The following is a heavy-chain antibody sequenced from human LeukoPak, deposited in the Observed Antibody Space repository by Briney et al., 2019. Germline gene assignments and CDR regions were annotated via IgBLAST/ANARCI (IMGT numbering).Heavy chain of an antibody. CDR1: GFTFSSYS. CDR3: ARAYFTTRGHYYYYYMDV. J-gene: IGHJ6*03. V-gene: IGHV3-48*01. CDR2: ISSSSSTI. D-gene: IGHD3-9*01. Sequence: PGGSLRLSCAASGFTFSSYSMNWVRQAPGKGLEWVSYISSSSSTIYYADSVKGRFTISRDNAKNSLYLQMNSLRAEDTAVYYCARAYFTTRGHYYYYYMDVWGKGTTVTVSS.